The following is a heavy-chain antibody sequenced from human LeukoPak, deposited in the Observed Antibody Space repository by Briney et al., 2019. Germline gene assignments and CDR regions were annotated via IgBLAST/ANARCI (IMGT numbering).Heavy chain of an antibody. CDR3: ARDPSLDGSSWFPPWYDY. D-gene: IGHD6-13*01. V-gene: IGHV1-2*02. Sequence: ASVKVSCKASGYTFTGYYMHWVRQAPGQGLEWMGWINPNSGGTNYAQKFQGRVTMTRDTSISTAYMELSRLRSDDTAVYYCARDPSLDGSSWFPPWYDYWGQGTLVTVSS. J-gene: IGHJ4*02. CDR2: INPNSGGT. CDR1: GYTFTGYY.